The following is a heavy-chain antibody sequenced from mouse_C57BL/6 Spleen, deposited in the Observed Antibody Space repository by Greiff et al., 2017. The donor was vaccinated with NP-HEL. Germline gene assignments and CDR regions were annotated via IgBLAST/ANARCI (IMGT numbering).Heavy chain of an antibody. D-gene: IGHD1-1*01. J-gene: IGHJ1*03. Sequence: DVQLVESGGGLVQPGGSLSLSCAASGFTFTDYYMSWVRQPPGKALEWLGFIRNTANGYTTEYSASVKGRFTISRDNSQSILYLQLNALRAEDSATYYCARRDYGSREYFDVWGTGTTVTVAS. CDR1: GFTFTDYY. V-gene: IGHV7-3*01. CDR2: IRNTANGYTT. CDR3: ARRDYGSREYFDV.